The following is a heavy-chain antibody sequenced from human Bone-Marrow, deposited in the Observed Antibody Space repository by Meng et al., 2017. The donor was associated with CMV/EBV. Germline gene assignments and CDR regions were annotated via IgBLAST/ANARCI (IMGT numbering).Heavy chain of an antibody. CDR3: AKDGWDIVVVPAALHYGMDI. Sequence: GESLKISCAASGFTFSSYSMNWVRQAPGKGLEWVSSISSSSSYIYYADSVKGRFTISRDNAKNSLYLQMNSLRAEDTAVYYCAKDGWDIVVVPAALHYGMDIWGQGTTVTVSS. CDR2: ISSSSSYI. D-gene: IGHD2-2*02. J-gene: IGHJ6*02. CDR1: GFTFSSYS. V-gene: IGHV3-21*04.